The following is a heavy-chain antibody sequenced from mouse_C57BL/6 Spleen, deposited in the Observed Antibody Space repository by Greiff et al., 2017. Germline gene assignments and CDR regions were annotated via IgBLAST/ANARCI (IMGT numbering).Heavy chain of an antibody. V-gene: IGHV5-6*02. D-gene: IGHD1-1*01. Sequence: DVTLVESGGDLVKPGGSLKLSCAASGFTFSSYGMSWVRQTPDKRLEWVATISSGGSYTYSPDSVKGRFIFSRDNAKKPLYLQLSCLKSEDTAMYYFARHHISYYDSRSQTCFAMDYWGQGTSVTVSS. CDR3: ARHHISYYDSRSQTCFAMDY. CDR2: ISSGGSYT. J-gene: IGHJ4*01. CDR1: GFTFSSYG.